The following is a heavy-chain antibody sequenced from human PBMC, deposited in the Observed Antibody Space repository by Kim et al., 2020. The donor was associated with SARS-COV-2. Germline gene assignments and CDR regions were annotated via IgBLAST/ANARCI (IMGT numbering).Heavy chain of an antibody. J-gene: IGHJ4*02. V-gene: IGHV1-46*01. Sequence: YEQQFPGRVTMTRDTATSTVYMGLSSLRSEDTAVYYCARGSPAVAGTIDYWGQGTLVTVSS. D-gene: IGHD6-19*01. CDR3: ARGSPAVAGTIDY.